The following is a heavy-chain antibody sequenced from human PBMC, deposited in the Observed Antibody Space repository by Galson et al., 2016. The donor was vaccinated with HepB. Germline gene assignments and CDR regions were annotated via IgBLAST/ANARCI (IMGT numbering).Heavy chain of an antibody. J-gene: IGHJ4*02. CDR1: GYTFTGYF. Sequence: SVKVSCKASGYTFTGYFIHWVRQAPGHELEWMGWINPNSGATKYAQKFQGGVTMSRDTSVSTAYMELSGLKMDDTAVYYCARAGVAAAVTLDYWGQGTGVIVSS. CDR2: INPNSGAT. V-gene: IGHV1-2*02. D-gene: IGHD6-25*01. CDR3: ARAGVAAAVTLDY.